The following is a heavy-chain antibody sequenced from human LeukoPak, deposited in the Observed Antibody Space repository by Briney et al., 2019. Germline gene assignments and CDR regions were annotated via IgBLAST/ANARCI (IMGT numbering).Heavy chain of an antibody. J-gene: IGHJ4*02. CDR1: GFTFSTYA. V-gene: IGHV3-23*01. CDR3: ATRAPGRHFDY. Sequence: GGSLRLSCAASGFTFSTYAMSWVRRAPGKGLEWVSAISGSGGSTYDADSVKGRFTISRDNSKNTLYLQMNSLRAEDTAVYYCATRAPGRHFDYWGQGTLVTVSS. CDR2: ISGSGGST.